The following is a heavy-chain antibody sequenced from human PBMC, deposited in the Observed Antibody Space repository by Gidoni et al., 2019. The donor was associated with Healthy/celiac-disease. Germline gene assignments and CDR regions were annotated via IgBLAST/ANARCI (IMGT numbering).Heavy chain of an antibody. CDR3: ASILSYGDYYYYYGMDV. V-gene: IGHV3-23*01. J-gene: IGHJ6*02. CDR2: ISGSGGST. D-gene: IGHD4-17*01. Sequence: EVQLLESGGGLLQPGGSLRLSCAASGFTFSGYAMSWVRQAPGKGLGWVSAISGSGGSTYYADSVKGRFTISRDNSKNTLYLQMNSLRAEDTAVYYCASILSYGDYYYYYGMDVWGQGTTVTVSS. CDR1: GFTFSGYA.